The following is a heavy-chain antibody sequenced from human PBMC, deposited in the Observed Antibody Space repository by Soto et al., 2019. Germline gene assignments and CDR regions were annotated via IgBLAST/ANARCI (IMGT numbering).Heavy chain of an antibody. D-gene: IGHD3-22*01. J-gene: IGHJ4*02. CDR3: ARDASSDYYEVPTQYYFDY. CDR1: GFTFSSYA. V-gene: IGHV3-30-3*01. Sequence: GGSLRLSCAASGFTFSSYAMHWLRQAPGKGLEWVAVISYDGSNKYYADSVKGRFTISRDNSKNTLYLQMNSLRAEDTAVYYCARDASSDYYEVPTQYYFDYWGQGTLVTVSS. CDR2: ISYDGSNK.